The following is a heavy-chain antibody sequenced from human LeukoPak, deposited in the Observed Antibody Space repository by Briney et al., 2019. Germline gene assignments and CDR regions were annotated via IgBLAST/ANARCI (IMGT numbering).Heavy chain of an antibody. V-gene: IGHV3-30-3*01. J-gene: IGHJ4*02. CDR1: GFTFGSYA. Sequence: PGGSLRLSCAASGFTFGSYAMHWVRQAPGKGLEWVAVISFDGSNKYCADSVKGRFTISRDNSKNTLYLQMNSLRAEDTAVYYCARDEGYYFDYWGQGTLVTVSS. CDR3: ARDEGYYFDY. CDR2: ISFDGSNK.